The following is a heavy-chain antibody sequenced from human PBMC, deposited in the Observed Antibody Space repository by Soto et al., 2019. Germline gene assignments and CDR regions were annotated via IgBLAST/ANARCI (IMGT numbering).Heavy chain of an antibody. V-gene: IGHV4-59*01. CDR2: IYYSGST. CDR1: GGSISSYY. Sequence: SETLSLTCTVSGGSISSYYWSWIRQPPGKGLEWIGYIYYSGSTNYNPSLKSRVTISVDTSKNQFSLKLSSVTAADTAVYYCARVKTPHYGSGSYYNLHPHYYYYYGMDVWGQGTTVTVSS. J-gene: IGHJ6*02. CDR3: ARVKTPHYGSGSYYNLHPHYYYYYGMDV. D-gene: IGHD3-10*01.